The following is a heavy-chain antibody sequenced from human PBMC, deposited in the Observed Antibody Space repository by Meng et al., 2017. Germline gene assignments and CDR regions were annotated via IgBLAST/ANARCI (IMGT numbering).Heavy chain of an antibody. J-gene: IGHJ3*02. V-gene: IGHV3-23*01. CDR1: GFTFSSYA. Sequence: GESLKISCAASGFTFSSYAMSWVRQAPGKGLEWVSAISGSGGSTYYADSVKGRFTISRDNSKNTLHLQMKSLRAEDKAVYYCAKDPFRGYSSSVGACDIWGQGTMVTVSS. CDR3: AKDPFRGYSSSVGACDI. CDR2: ISGSGGST. D-gene: IGHD6-13*01.